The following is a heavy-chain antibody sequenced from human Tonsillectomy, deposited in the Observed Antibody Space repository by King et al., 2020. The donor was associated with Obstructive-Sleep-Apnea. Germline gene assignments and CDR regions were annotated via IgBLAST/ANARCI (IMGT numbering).Heavy chain of an antibody. CDR2: IYYSGST. V-gene: IGHV4-59*01. CDR1: GGSISSYY. Sequence: QMQLQESGPGLVKPSETLSLTCTVSGGSISSYYWSWIRQPPGKGLEWIGYIYYSGSTNYNPSLKSRVTISADTSKNQFSLKLSSVTAADTAVYYCARVPPPLIGAPGTAPTNYNYYGMDVWGQGTTVTVS. J-gene: IGHJ6*02. CDR3: ARVPPPLIGAPGTAPTNYNYYGMDV. D-gene: IGHD6-13*01.